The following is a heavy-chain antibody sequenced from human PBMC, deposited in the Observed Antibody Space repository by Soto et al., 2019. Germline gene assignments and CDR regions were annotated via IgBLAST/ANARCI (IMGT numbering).Heavy chain of an antibody. CDR2: ISGSADST. D-gene: IGHD6-19*01. Sequence: EVQLLESGGGLVQPGGSLRLSCAASGFTFSSYAMSWVRQAPGKGLEWVSAISGSADSTYYADSVKGRFTISRDNSENTLYLQMSSLRAEDTAVYYCARRSSGWYFDYWGQGTLVTVSS. CDR1: GFTFSSYA. J-gene: IGHJ4*02. CDR3: ARRSSGWYFDY. V-gene: IGHV3-23*01.